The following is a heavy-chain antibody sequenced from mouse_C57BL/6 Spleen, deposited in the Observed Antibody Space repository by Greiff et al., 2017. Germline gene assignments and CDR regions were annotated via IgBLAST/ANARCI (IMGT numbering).Heavy chain of an antibody. CDR1: GYTFTDYY. J-gene: IGHJ2*01. CDR3: ARPPAYGSSSFDY. D-gene: IGHD1-1*01. V-gene: IGHV1-26*01. CDR2: INPNNGGT. Sequence: EVQLQQSGPELVKPGASVKITCKASGYTFTDYYMNWVKQSHGKSLEWIGDINPNNGGTSYNQKFKGKATLTVDKSSSTAYMELRSLTSEDSAVYYGARPPAYGSSSFDYWGQGTTLTVSS.